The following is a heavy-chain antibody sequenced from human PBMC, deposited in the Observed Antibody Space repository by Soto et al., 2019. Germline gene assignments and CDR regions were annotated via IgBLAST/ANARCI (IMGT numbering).Heavy chain of an antibody. J-gene: IGHJ4*02. CDR1: GYTFTSYG. V-gene: IGHV1-18*01. CDR2: ISANNGNA. D-gene: IGHD2-2*01. CDR3: AREEQRFCSSTDCPYVDY. Sequence: QVQLVQSGAEVRKPGASVKLSCKTSGYTFTSYGISWVRQAPGQGLEWMAWISANNGNANCALKLQGRVTLTTDTSTSKAYMEVRSLSSDDTDVYYCAREEQRFCSSTDCPYVDYWGQGTLVTVSS.